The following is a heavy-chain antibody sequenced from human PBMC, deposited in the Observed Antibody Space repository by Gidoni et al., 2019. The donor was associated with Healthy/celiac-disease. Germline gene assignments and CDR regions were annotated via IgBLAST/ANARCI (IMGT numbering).Heavy chain of an antibody. Sequence: QVQLVQSGAEVKKPGASVKVSCKASGYTFTSYGISWVRQAPGQGLEWMGWISAYNGNTNYAQKLQGRVTMTTDTSTSTAYMELRSLRSDDTAVYYCARDRDSGWYHYYYGMDVWGQGTTVTVSS. J-gene: IGHJ6*02. V-gene: IGHV1-18*01. CDR1: GYTFTSYG. CDR2: ISAYNGNT. D-gene: IGHD6-19*01. CDR3: ARDRDSGWYHYYYGMDV.